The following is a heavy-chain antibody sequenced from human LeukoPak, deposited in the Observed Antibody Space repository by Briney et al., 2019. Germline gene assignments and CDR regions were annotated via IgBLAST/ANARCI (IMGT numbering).Heavy chain of an antibody. CDR3: AREGLHLSPPHYYFDY. D-gene: IGHD3-16*02. V-gene: IGHV3-53*01. Sequence: PGGSLRLSCAASGFTVSSNYMSWVHQAPGKGLEWVSVIYSGGSTYYADSVKGRFTISRDNSKNTLFLQMNSLRAEDTAVYYCAREGLHLSPPHYYFDYWGQGTLVTVSS. J-gene: IGHJ4*02. CDR2: IYSGGST. CDR1: GFTVSSNY.